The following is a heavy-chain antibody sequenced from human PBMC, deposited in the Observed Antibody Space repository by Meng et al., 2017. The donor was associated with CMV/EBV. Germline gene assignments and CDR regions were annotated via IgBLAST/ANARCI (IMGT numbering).Heavy chain of an antibody. D-gene: IGHD2-15*01. CDR2: ISSSSSYT. CDR1: GLTFSSYC. J-gene: IGHJ6*01. CDR3: ARVLEDVVVVVPTYSYGVDV. V-gene: IGHV3-21*01. Sequence: GGSLRLSCAASGLTFSSYCIIWVRQSPGKGLEWVSSISSSSSYTFYIDSVKGRFTISRDNAKNLVYLQMNSLRAEDTAMYYCARVLEDVVVVVPTYSYGVDVWGQGTTVTVSS.